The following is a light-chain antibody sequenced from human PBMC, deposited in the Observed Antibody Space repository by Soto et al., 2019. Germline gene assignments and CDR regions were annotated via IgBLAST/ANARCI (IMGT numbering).Light chain of an antibody. J-gene: IGLJ1*01. V-gene: IGLV2-23*01. CDR2: EGI. Sequence: QSVLTQPASVSGSPGQSITISCAGTSSTVGGFNVVSWYQQHPGKAPKVIIYEGIKRPSGVSNRFSGSNSGSTASLTIPGLQAEDEADYYCCPYVGATTYVFGTGTKVTVL. CDR3: CPYVGATTYV. CDR1: SSTVGGFNV.